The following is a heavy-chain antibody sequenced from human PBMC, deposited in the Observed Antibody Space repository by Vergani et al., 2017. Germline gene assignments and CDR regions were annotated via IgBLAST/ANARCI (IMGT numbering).Heavy chain of an antibody. CDR2: INPNSGGT. Sequence: QVQLVQSGAEVKKPGASVKVSCKASGYTFTGYYMHWVRQAPGQGLEWMGWINPNSGGTNYAQKFQGRVTMTRATSISTADMDLSRLRSDDTAVYYCARTRITMIVVVAXLDYWGQGTLVTVSS. J-gene: IGHJ4*02. D-gene: IGHD3-22*01. CDR1: GYTFTGYY. CDR3: ARTRITMIVVVAXLDY. V-gene: IGHV1-2*02.